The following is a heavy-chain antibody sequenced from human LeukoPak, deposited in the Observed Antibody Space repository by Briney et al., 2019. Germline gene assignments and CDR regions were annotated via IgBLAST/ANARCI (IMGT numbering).Heavy chain of an antibody. Sequence: GGSLRLSCAASGFTFSSYSMNWVRQAPGKGLEWVSYISASSTTIYYIDSVKGRFTISKDNAKSSLYLQMNSLRAEDTAVYYCERDELRGRPRGDAFDIWGQGTMVTVSS. CDR2: ISASSTTI. D-gene: IGHD3-10*01. CDR1: GFTFSSYS. CDR3: ERDELRGRPRGDAFDI. J-gene: IGHJ3*02. V-gene: IGHV3-48*01.